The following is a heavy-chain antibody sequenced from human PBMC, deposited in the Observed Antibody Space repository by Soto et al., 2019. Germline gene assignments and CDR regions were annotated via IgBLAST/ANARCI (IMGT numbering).Heavy chain of an antibody. CDR2: ISAYNGNT. J-gene: IGHJ5*02. Sequence: QVQLVQSGTEVKEPGASVMVSCKASGYTFSRHGITWVRQAPGQGLEWMGWISAYNGNTNYGQKFQGRVTMTTDTSTSTAYMERRSLRSDDTAVYFCASARSGLDAYNWFDPWGQGTLVTVSS. D-gene: IGHD6-25*01. V-gene: IGHV1-18*01. CDR3: ASARSGLDAYNWFDP. CDR1: GYTFSRHG.